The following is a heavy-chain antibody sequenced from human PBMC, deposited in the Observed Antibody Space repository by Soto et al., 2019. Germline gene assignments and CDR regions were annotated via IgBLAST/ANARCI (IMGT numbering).Heavy chain of an antibody. CDR3: ARTLFGWGLWVDP. CDR1: GGSISSYY. CDR2: IYYSGST. J-gene: IGHJ5*02. D-gene: IGHD3-10*02. V-gene: IGHV4-59*01. Sequence: SETLSLTCTVSGGSISSYYWSWIRQPPGKGLEWIGYIYYSGSTNYNPSLKSRVTISVDTSKNQFSLKLSSVTAADTAVYYCARTLFGWGLWVDPWGQGTLVTVS.